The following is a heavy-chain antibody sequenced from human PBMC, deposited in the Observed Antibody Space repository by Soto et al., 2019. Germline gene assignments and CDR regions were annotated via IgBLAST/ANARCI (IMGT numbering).Heavy chain of an antibody. J-gene: IGHJ5*02. D-gene: IGHD1-1*01. CDR2: IYYSGST. V-gene: IGHV4-61*01. CDR1: GCYVSSGSDY. Sequence: SEPLSLTCTVFGCYVSSGSDYWSWIRQPPGKGLEWIGYIYYSGSTNYNPSLKSRVTISVDTSKNQFSLKLSSVTAADTAVYYCARERRIGTDWFDPWGQGTLVTVSS. CDR3: ARERRIGTDWFDP.